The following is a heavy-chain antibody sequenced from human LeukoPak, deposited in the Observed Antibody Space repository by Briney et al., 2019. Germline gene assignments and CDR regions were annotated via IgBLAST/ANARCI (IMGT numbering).Heavy chain of an antibody. J-gene: IGHJ4*02. V-gene: IGHV3-33*01. D-gene: IGHD5-12*01. CDR3: ARDGGYSGSDYTIDY. CDR2: IWYDGSNK. CDR1: GFTFSSYG. Sequence: GGSLRLSCAASGFTFSSYGLHWVRQAPGKGLEWVAVIWYDGSNKNYADSVKGRFTISRDNSKNTLYLQMNSLRAEDTAMYYCARDGGYSGSDYTIDYWGQGTLATVSS.